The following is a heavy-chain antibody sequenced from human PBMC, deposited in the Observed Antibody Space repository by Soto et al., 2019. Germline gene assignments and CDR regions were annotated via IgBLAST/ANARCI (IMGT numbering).Heavy chain of an antibody. CDR1: GAALSSGGYF. J-gene: IGHJ5*02. Sequence: TSETLSLTCSVSGAALSSGGYFYTWVRQPPGKGLEWLGYIYYSRGTNDNPSLKSRVTIYLDKSTRQFSLGLISVTPPDKAVYYCTXEQSDHDYFXPRSQGTLVPVSS. V-gene: IGHV4-61*08. CDR3: TXEQSDHDYFXP. D-gene: IGHD5-12*01. CDR2: IYYSRGT.